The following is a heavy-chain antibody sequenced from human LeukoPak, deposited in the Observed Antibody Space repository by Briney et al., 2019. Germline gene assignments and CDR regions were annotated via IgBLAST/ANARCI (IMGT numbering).Heavy chain of an antibody. CDR1: GFTFSSYD. J-gene: IGHJ4*02. Sequence: LTGGSLRLSCAASGFTFSSYDMHWVRQATGKGLEWVSAIGTAGDTYYPGSVKGRFTISRENAKNSLYLQMNSLRAGDTAVYYCASGGYYGSGSYTYFDYWGQGTLVTDSS. CDR3: ASGGYYGSGSYTYFDY. V-gene: IGHV3-13*01. CDR2: IGTAGDT. D-gene: IGHD3-10*01.